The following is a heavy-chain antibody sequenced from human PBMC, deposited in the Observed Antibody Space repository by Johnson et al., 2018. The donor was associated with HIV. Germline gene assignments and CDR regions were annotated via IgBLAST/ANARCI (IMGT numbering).Heavy chain of an antibody. CDR3: ARGSYYDSSGDAFDI. J-gene: IGHJ3*02. CDR2: IYSGGTT. V-gene: IGHV3-66*01. Sequence: VQLVESGGGLVKPGGSLRLSCAASGFTFSDYYMSWIRQAPGKGLEWVAVIYSGGTTYYADSVKGRFTISRDNSKNTLYLQMNSLRAEDTAVYYCARGSYYDSSGDAFDIWGQGTMVTVSS. D-gene: IGHD3-22*01. CDR1: GFTFSDYY.